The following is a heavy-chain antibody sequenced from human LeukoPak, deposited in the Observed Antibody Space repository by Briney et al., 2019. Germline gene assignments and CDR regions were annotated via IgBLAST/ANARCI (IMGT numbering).Heavy chain of an antibody. CDR2: ISYDGSNK. Sequence: GGSLRLSCAASGFTFSSYGMHWVRQAPGKGLEWVAVISYDGSNKYYADSVKGRFTISRDNSKNTLYLQMNSLRAEDTAVYYCAKDMSIVVVTANAQDNWGQGTLVTVSS. CDR3: AKDMSIVVVTANAQDN. D-gene: IGHD2-21*02. J-gene: IGHJ4*02. V-gene: IGHV3-30*18. CDR1: GFTFSSYG.